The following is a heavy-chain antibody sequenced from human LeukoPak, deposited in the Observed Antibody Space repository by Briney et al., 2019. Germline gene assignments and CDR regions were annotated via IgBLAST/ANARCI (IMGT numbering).Heavy chain of an antibody. CDR2: ISSDGTTE. D-gene: IGHD3-10*01. Sequence: GGSLRLSCAGSGFTFAPYAVHWVRQAPGKRLEWVAFISSDGTTEHYRDSVKGRFTLSRDNSKNTVSLQMNSLGTEDTAVYYCARGRDSGSFIIDYWGQGTLVSVSS. J-gene: IGHJ4*02. V-gene: IGHV3-30-3*01. CDR3: ARGRDSGSFIIDY. CDR1: GFTFAPYA.